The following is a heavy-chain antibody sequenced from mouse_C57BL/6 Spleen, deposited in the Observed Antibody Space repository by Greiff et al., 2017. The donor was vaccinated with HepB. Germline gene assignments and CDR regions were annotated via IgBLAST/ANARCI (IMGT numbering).Heavy chain of an antibody. V-gene: IGHV10-1*01. CDR1: GFSFNTYA. CDR3: VRPLYDYGAWFAY. Sequence: EVKVVESGGGLVQPKGSLKLSCAASGFSFNTYAMNWVRQAPGKGLEWVARIRSKSNNYATYYADSVKDRFTISRDDSESMLYLQMNNLKTEDTAMYYCVRPLYDYGAWFAYWGQGTLVTVSA. D-gene: IGHD2-4*01. J-gene: IGHJ3*01. CDR2: IRSKSNNYAT.